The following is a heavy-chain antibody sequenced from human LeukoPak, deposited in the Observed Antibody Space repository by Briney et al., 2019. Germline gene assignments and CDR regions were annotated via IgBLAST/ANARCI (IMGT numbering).Heavy chain of an antibody. CDR2: IYYSGST. CDR3: ARGRPSMVRGVNILDV. CDR1: GGSISSYY. Sequence: SETLSLTCTVSGGSISSYYWSWIRQPPGKGLEWIGYIYYSGSTNYNPSLKSRVTMSVDTSKNQFSLKLSSVTAADTVVYYCARGRPSMVRGVNILDVWGQGTTVTVSS. D-gene: IGHD3-10*01. V-gene: IGHV4-59*01. J-gene: IGHJ6*02.